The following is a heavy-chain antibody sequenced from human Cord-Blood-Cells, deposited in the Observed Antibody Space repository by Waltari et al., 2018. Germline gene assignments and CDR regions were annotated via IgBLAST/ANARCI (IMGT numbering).Heavy chain of an antibody. V-gene: IGHV1-69*01. Sequence: QLQPVQSGAEVKKPGSSVKVACKASGGNFSSYAISWVGQAPGAGRGRMGGIIPIFGTANYARKFQGRVTITADESTSTAYMELSSLRSEDTAVYYCASSFYCSSTSCSQEYYFDYWGQGTLVTVSS. CDR2: IIPIFGTA. CDR1: GGNFSSYA. CDR3: ASSFYCSSTSCSQEYYFDY. J-gene: IGHJ4*02. D-gene: IGHD2-2*01.